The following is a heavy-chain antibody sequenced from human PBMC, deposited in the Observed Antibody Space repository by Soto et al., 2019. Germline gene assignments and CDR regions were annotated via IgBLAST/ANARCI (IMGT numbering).Heavy chain of an antibody. V-gene: IGHV4-59*01. Sequence: QVQLQESGPGLVKPSETLSLTCAVSGASITYYYWNWIRQPPGRGLEWIVSFSSTGSTVYNPSPRSRVTICLDTCKNQFSLTLIAVTAADTAVYYCASAGGSPYHNHEFDFWGQGTLVTVSS. CDR2: FSSTGST. D-gene: IGHD6-13*01. CDR1: GASITYYY. J-gene: IGHJ4*02. CDR3: ASAGGSPYHNHEFDF.